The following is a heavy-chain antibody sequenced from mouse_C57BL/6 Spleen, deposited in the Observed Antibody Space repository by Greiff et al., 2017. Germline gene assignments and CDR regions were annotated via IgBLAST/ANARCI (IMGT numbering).Heavy chain of an antibody. V-gene: IGHV1-52*01. CDR3: ARTVYYDYSWFAY. J-gene: IGHJ3*01. D-gene: IGHD2-4*01. CDR2: IDPSDSET. Sequence: QVQLKQPGAELVRPGSSVKLSCKASGYTFTSYWMHWVKQRPIQGLEWIGNIDPSDSETHYNQKFKDKATLTVDKSSSTAYMQLSSLTSEDSAVYYCARTVYYDYSWFAYWGQGTLVTVSA. CDR1: GYTFTSYW.